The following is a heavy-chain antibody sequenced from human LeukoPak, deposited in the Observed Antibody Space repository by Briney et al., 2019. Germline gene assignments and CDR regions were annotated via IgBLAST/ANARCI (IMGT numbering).Heavy chain of an antibody. CDR1: GYSISSGYF. V-gene: IGHV4-38-2*02. CDR3: ARSLRVRGVPDYMDV. J-gene: IGHJ6*03. CDR2: IYQSETA. Sequence: SETLSLTCTVSGYSISSGYFWGWMRQPPGKGLEWIGSIYQSETAHYNPSLKSRVTISVDTSKNQFSLKLRSVMAADTAVYYCARSLRVRGVPDYMDVWGKGTTVTISS. D-gene: IGHD3-10*01.